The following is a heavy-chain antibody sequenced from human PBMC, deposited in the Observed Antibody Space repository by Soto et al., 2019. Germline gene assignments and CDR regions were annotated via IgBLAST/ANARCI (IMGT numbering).Heavy chain of an antibody. CDR2: ISAYNGNT. Sequence: ASVKVSCKAPGYTFTSYAMHLFRQAPGQGLEWMGLISAYNGNTDYAQKVQGRVTMTTDTSTSTAYMELRSLTSDDGAVYYCARAILGGYGYTALKYWGQGTPVTVSS. V-gene: IGHV1-18*01. J-gene: IGHJ4*02. CDR1: GYTFTSYA. CDR3: ARAILGGYGYTALKY. D-gene: IGHD3-16*01.